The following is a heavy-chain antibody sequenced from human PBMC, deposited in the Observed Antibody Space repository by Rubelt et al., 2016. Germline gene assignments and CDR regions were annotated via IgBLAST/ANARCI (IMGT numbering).Heavy chain of an antibody. CDR3: VYNGNYYN. J-gene: IGHJ4*02. CDR2: MYNSRTT. V-gene: IGHV3-66*01. D-gene: IGHD1-26*01. Sequence: EVQLVESGGGLVQPEGSLRLSCAASGFTASSGYMGWVRQAPVKGLEWVSVMYNSRTTYYADSVKGRFTISRDTSKNTVYLQMNGLRAEDSAVYYCVYNGNYYNWGRGTLVTVSS. CDR1: GFTASSGY.